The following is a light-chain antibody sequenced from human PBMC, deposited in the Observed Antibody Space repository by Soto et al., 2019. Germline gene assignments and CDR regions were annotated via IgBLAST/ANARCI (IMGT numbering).Light chain of an antibody. CDR2: SAS. Sequence: DIQMTQSPSSLSESVGDRVTIACRASQTVSKYVHWYQQKPGKVPDLLIYSASTLYSGVPSRFSGRGSGTEFTLTISSLQPEDFATYYCQQTYTLPRTFAQGTKVE. V-gene: IGKV1-39*01. CDR3: QQTYTLPRT. J-gene: IGKJ1*01. CDR1: QTVSKY.